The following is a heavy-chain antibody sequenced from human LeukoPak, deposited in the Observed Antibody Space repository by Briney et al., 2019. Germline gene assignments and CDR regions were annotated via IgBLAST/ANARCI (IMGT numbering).Heavy chain of an antibody. V-gene: IGHV3-7*01. Sequence: GGSLRLSCAASGFTFSSSWMSWVRQAPGKGLEWVANIKQDGGAKNYVDSVEGRVTISRDNSKNMLYLQMNSLRSEDTAVYYCAKDSRVIRAFDYWGQGTLVTVSS. CDR1: GFTFSSSW. CDR3: AKDSRVIRAFDY. J-gene: IGHJ4*02. CDR2: IKQDGGAK. D-gene: IGHD3-16*02.